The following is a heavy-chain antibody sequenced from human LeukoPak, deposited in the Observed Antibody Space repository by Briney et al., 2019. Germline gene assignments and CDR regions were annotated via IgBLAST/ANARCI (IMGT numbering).Heavy chain of an antibody. CDR3: ARVSLIVVVPGILDY. D-gene: IGHD2-21*02. V-gene: IGHV3-30-3*01. CDR2: ISYDGTNK. Sequence: GGSLRLSCAASGFTFSSLTMNWVRQAPGKGLEWVALISYDGTNKYYTDSVKGRFTISRDNSKNTLSLQMNSLRADDTAVYFCARVSLIVVVPGILDYWGQGILVTVSS. J-gene: IGHJ4*02. CDR1: GFTFSSLT.